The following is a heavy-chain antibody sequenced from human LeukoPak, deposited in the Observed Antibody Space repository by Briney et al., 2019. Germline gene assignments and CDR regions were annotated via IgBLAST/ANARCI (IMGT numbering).Heavy chain of an antibody. V-gene: IGHV3-74*01. D-gene: IGHD3-22*01. J-gene: IGHJ4*02. CDR2: INSDGSST. Sequence: PGRSLRLSCAASGFTFSSYWMHWVRHAPGKGLVWVSRINSDGSSTSYADSVKGRFTISRDNAKNTLYLQMNSLRAEDTAVYYCARVMYYDSSGYAYWGQGTLVTVSS. CDR3: ARVMYYDSSGYAY. CDR1: GFTFSSYW.